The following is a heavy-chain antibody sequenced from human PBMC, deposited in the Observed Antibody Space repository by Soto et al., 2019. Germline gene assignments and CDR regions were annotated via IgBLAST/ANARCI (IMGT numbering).Heavy chain of an antibody. CDR1: CGSFSGYY. J-gene: IGHJ4*02. D-gene: IGHD3-22*01. CDR3: ARGIRGSSGKGY. V-gene: IGHV4-34*01. Sequence: SETLSLTCAVYCGSFSGYYWSWIRQPPGKGLEWIGEINHSGSTNYNPSLKSRVTISVDTSKNQFSLKLSSVTAADTAVYYCARGIRGSSGKGYWGQGTLVTVSS. CDR2: INHSGST.